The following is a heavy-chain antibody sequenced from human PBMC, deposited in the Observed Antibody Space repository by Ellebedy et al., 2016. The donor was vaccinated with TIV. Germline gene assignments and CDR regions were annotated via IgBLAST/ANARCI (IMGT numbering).Heavy chain of an antibody. Sequence: SLKISCAASGFTFDNYGMHWVRQAPGKGLEWVSGISWNSGSIAYAVPVTGRFTISRDNAKKSLYLQMNSLRAEDTAVYYCAKDRMVRGPPGDVWGKGTTVTVSS. CDR2: ISWNSGSI. D-gene: IGHD3-10*01. CDR1: GFTFDNYG. J-gene: IGHJ6*04. V-gene: IGHV3-9*01. CDR3: AKDRMVRGPPGDV.